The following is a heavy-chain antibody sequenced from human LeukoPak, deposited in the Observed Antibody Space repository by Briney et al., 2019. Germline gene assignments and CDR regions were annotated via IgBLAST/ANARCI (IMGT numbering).Heavy chain of an antibody. D-gene: IGHD3/OR15-3a*01. CDR2: IIPIFGTA. CDR1: GGTFSSYA. J-gene: IGHJ3*02. CDR3: ASGIVDSDDAFDI. Sequence: SVKVSCKASGGTFSSYAISWVRQAPGQGLEWMGGIIPIFGTANYAQKFQGRVTITTDESTSTAYMELSSLRSEDTAVYYCASGIVDSDDAFDIWGQGTMVTVSS. V-gene: IGHV1-69*05.